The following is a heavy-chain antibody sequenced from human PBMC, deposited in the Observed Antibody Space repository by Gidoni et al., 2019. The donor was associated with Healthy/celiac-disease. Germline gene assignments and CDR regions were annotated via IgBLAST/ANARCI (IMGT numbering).Heavy chain of an antibody. CDR1: GYTFTNYA. CDR3: ARGTSCYVNY. V-gene: IGHV1-3*01. J-gene: IGHJ4*02. Sequence: QVQLVQSGAEVKKPGASVRVSCKASGYTFTNYALHWVRQAPGQGLEWMGWINAGNDNTKYSQKFQGRLTIARDTSASTAYMELSSLRSEDTAVYYCARGTSCYVNYWGQGTLVTVSS. CDR2: INAGNDNT. D-gene: IGHD2-2*01.